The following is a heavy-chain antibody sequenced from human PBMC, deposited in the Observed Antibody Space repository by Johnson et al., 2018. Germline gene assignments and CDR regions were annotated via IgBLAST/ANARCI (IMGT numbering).Heavy chain of an antibody. J-gene: IGHJ4*02. CDR2: ISYDGINK. D-gene: IGHD3-10*01. Sequence: QVQLVQSGGGVVQPGRSLRLSCAASGFTFSSFVMHWVRQAPGKGLEWVAVISYDGINKKHADSMQGRFTISRDNSKNTVSLQMNSLRAEDTAVYYCVKDLRIGYYCPRGAGDYWGQGTQVIVSS. CDR3: VKDLRIGYYCPRGAGDY. V-gene: IGHV3-30*18. CDR1: GFTFSSFV.